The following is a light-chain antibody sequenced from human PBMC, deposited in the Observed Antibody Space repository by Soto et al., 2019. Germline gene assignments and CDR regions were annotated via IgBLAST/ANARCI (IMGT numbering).Light chain of an antibody. V-gene: IGLV2-14*03. CDR3: SSYTSSSLEV. J-gene: IGLJ2*01. CDR1: SSDIGNYNY. Sequence: QSVLTQPASVSGSPGQSITISCTGTSSDIGNYNYVSWYQQHPGKAPKLMIYDVSNRPSGVSNRFSGSKSGNTASLTISGLQAEDEADYYCSSYTSSSLEVFGGGTKVTVL. CDR2: DVS.